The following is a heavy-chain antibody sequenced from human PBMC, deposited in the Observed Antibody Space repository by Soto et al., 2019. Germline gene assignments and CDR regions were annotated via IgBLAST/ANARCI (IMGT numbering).Heavy chain of an antibody. CDR3: ARGRGYSYGYGDFQH. Sequence: LSLTCTVSGGSISSYYWSWIRQPPGKGLEWIGYIYYSGSTNYNPSLKSRVTISVDTSKNQFSLKLSSVTAADTAVYYCARGRGYSYGYGDFQHWGQGTLVTVSS. CDR2: IYYSGST. D-gene: IGHD5-18*01. V-gene: IGHV4-59*08. CDR1: GGSISSYY. J-gene: IGHJ1*01.